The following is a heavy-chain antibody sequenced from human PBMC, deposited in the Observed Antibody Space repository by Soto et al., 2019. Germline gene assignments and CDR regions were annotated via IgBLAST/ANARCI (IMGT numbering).Heavy chain of an antibody. CDR1: GFTFTTYS. D-gene: IGHD2-2*01. V-gene: IGHV3-21*06. CDR3: ATLTYCSSASCPNYYYVMDV. CDR2: IGSSSNYI. Sequence: GGSLRLSWAASGFTFTTYSLTWVRQAPGKGLEWVASIGSSSNYIYYADSVKGRFTISRDNAKNSLFLQMNSLRAEDTAVYYCATLTYCSSASCPNYYYVMDVWGQGTTVTVSS. J-gene: IGHJ6*02.